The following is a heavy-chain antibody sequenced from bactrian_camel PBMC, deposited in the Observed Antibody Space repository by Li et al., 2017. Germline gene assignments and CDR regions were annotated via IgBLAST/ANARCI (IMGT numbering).Heavy chain of an antibody. J-gene: IGHJ4*01. CDR2: IWPRGLTT. D-gene: IGHD4*01. CDR3: KQGDSTISTTMT. CDR1: GFTFSSYY. V-gene: IGHV3S28*01. Sequence: QLVESGGGLVQPGGSLRLSCVASGFTFSSYYMTWVRQAPGKGLEWVSTIWPRGLTTSYANSVKGRFTISRDNAKNTLYLQLNSLKTEDTAMYYCKQGDSTISTTMTRGQGTQVTVS.